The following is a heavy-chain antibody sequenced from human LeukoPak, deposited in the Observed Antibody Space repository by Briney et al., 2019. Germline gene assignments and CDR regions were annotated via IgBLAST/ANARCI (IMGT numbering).Heavy chain of an antibody. V-gene: IGHV1-2*02. D-gene: IGHD3-10*01. Sequence: ASVKVSCKASGYTFTGYYMHWVRQAPGQGLEWMGWINPNSGGTNYAQKFQGRVTMTRDTSISTAYMELSRLRSDDTAVYYCARDLYSRGHMDVWGKGTTVTASS. CDR3: ARDLYSRGHMDV. CDR1: GYTFTGYY. CDR2: INPNSGGT. J-gene: IGHJ6*04.